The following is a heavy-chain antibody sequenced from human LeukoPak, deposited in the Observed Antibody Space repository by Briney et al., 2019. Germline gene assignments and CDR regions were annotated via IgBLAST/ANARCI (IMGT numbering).Heavy chain of an antibody. CDR1: GFTFSGYW. J-gene: IGHJ4*02. CDR2: INEDGSER. CDR3: ARGYCSGGSCSRGY. Sequence: GGSLRLSCAASGFTFSGYWMSWVRQDPGKGLEGVAKINEDGSERYYADSVKGRFTISRDNAKNSLYLQLNSLRAEDTAVYYCARGYCSGGSCSRGYWGQGTLVTVS. D-gene: IGHD2-15*01. V-gene: IGHV3-7*04.